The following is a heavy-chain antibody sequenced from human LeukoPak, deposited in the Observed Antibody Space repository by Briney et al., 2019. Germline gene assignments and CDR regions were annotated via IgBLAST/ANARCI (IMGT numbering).Heavy chain of an antibody. CDR1: GFTFDDYA. D-gene: IGHD6-13*01. Sequence: GGSLRLSCAASGFTFDDYAMHWVRQAPGKGLEWVSGISWNSGSIGYADSVKGRFTISRDNAKNTLYLQMNSLRAEDTAVYYCARPALAAAGTEGDYWGQGTLVTVSS. J-gene: IGHJ4*02. CDR2: ISWNSGSI. V-gene: IGHV3-9*01. CDR3: ARPALAAAGTEGDY.